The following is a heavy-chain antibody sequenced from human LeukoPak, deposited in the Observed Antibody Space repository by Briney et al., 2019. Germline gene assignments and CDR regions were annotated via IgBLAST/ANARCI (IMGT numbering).Heavy chain of an antibody. Sequence: GGSLRLSCAASGFTFSSLAMSWVRQAPGRGLEWVSTVSASGSNTYSADSVKGRFTISRDNSKNTLYLQMNSLRAEDTAIFYCAKDFLNYVDNGPGHYWGQGTLVTVSS. CDR3: AKDFLNYVDNGPGHY. CDR2: VSASGSNT. V-gene: IGHV3-23*01. CDR1: GFTFSSLA. D-gene: IGHD4-17*01. J-gene: IGHJ4*02.